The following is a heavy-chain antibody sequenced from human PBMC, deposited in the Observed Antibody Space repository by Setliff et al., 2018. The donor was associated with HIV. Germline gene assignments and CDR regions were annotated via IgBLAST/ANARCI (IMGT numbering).Heavy chain of an antibody. CDR1: GFTFDDYA. V-gene: IGHV3-9*01. J-gene: IGHJ6*02. Sequence: PGGSLRLSCAASGFTFDDYAMHWVRQAPGKGLEWVSGISWNSGSIGYADSVKGRFTISRDNAKNSLYLQMNSLRSEDTAVYYCASMASSSSWYGTANYYYYGMDVWGQGTTVTVSS. D-gene: IGHD6-13*01. CDR3: ASMASSSSWYGTANYYYYGMDV. CDR2: ISWNSGSI.